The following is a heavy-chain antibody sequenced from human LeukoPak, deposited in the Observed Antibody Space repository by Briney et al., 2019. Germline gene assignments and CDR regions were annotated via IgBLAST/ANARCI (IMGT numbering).Heavy chain of an antibody. D-gene: IGHD4-17*01. CDR3: AKPQFVDYELGVDY. CDR1: GYTFTGYY. V-gene: IGHV1-2*02. Sequence: ASVKVSCKASGYTFTGYYIHWVRQAPGQGLEWMGWINPNSGGTKYAQNFQGRVTMTRDTSINTAYMELSRLRSDDTAVYYCAKPQFVDYELGVDYWGQGTLVTVSS. CDR2: INPNSGGT. J-gene: IGHJ4*02.